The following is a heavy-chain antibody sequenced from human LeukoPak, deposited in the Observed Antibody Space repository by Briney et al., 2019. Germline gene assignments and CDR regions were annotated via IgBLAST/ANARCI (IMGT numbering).Heavy chain of an antibody. V-gene: IGHV3-48*01. Sequence: GGSLRLSCAASGFTFSSYSMNWVRQAPGKGLEWVSYISSSSSTIYYAGSVKGRFTISRDNAKNSLYLQMNSLRAEDTAVYYCARALRYFDWLSTSPEYNWFDPWGQGTLVTVSS. D-gene: IGHD3-9*01. J-gene: IGHJ5*02. CDR1: GFTFSSYS. CDR3: ARALRYFDWLSTSPEYNWFDP. CDR2: ISSSSSTI.